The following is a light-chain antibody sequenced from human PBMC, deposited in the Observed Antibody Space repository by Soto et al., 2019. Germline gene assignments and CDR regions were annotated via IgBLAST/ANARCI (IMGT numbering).Light chain of an antibody. CDR3: QQYNNWPLT. CDR2: GAS. V-gene: IGKV3-15*01. Sequence: EIVMTQSPATLSVSPGERATLSCRASQSVSSNLAWYQQKPGQGPRLLIYGASTRATGIPARFSGSGSGTEFTLTISSLQSEDFAVYYCQQYNNWPLTLGGGTKVEIK. CDR1: QSVSSN. J-gene: IGKJ4*02.